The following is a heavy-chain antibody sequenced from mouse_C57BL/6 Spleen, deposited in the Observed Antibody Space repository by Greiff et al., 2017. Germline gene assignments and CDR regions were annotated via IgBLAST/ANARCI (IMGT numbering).Heavy chain of an antibody. V-gene: IGHV1-52*01. CDR2: IDPSDSET. D-gene: IGHD2-2*01. CDR3: ARFGNDGAWFAY. CDR1: GYTFTSYW. Sequence: QVLLQQPGAELVRPGSSVKLSCKASGYTFTSYWMHWVKQRPIQGLEWIGNIDPSDSETHYNQKFQDKDTLTVDKSSSTAYMQLSSLTSEDSAVYYCARFGNDGAWFAYWGQGTLVTVSA. J-gene: IGHJ3*01.